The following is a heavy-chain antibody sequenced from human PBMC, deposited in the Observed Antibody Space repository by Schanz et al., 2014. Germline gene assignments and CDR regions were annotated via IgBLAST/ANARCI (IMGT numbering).Heavy chain of an antibody. D-gene: IGHD4-17*01. Sequence: VQLVESGGGLVKPGGSLRLSCAASGFTFSSYAMSWVRQAPGKGLEWVSTISASGGSTYYADSVEGRFTISRDRFQNTLYLRMSSLRAEDTAVYYCARPRFDYGEVDYWGQGTLVTVSS. CDR3: ARPRFDYGEVDY. J-gene: IGHJ4*02. V-gene: IGHV3-23*04. CDR2: ISASGGST. CDR1: GFTFSSYA.